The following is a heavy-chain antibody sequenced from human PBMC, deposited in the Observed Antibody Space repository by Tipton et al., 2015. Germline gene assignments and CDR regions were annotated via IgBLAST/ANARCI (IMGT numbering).Heavy chain of an antibody. Sequence: TLSLTCAVSAYSISSDYYWGWIRQPPGKGLEWIGSISHSGNTYYNPSLKGRVTMSRDTPKNQFSLKLTSVTAADTAVYYCACQDYDSLTRDYQTVDYWGQGTLVTVSS. D-gene: IGHD3-9*01. J-gene: IGHJ4*02. CDR1: AYSISSDYY. CDR3: ACQDYDSLTRDYQTVDY. V-gene: IGHV4-38-2*01. CDR2: ISHSGNT.